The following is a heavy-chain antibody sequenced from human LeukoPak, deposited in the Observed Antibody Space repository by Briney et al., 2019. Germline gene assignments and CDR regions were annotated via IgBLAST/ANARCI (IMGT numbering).Heavy chain of an antibody. CDR2: ISGGGGST. J-gene: IGHJ3*02. D-gene: IGHD3-3*01. CDR3: AKDQHITIFGVVTYEAFDI. CDR1: GFTFSSYA. V-gene: IGHV3-23*01. Sequence: GGSLRLSCAASGFTFSSYAMSWVRQAPGKGLEWVSAISGGGGSTYYADSVKGRFTISRDNSKNTLYLQMNSLRAEDTAVYYCAKDQHITIFGVVTYEAFDIWGQGTMVTVSS.